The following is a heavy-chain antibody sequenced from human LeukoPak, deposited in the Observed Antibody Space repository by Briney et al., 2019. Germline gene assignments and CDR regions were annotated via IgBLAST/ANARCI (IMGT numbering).Heavy chain of an antibody. J-gene: IGHJ3*02. CDR1: GFTFSSYW. CDR2: INSDGSST. Sequence: GGSLRLSCAASGFTFSSYWMHWVRQAPGKGLVWVSRINSDGSSTGYADSVKGRFTISRDNAKNTLYLQMNSLRAEDTAVYYCAREYYDILTGYHGAFDIWGQGTMVTVSS. CDR3: AREYYDILTGYHGAFDI. D-gene: IGHD3-9*01. V-gene: IGHV3-74*01.